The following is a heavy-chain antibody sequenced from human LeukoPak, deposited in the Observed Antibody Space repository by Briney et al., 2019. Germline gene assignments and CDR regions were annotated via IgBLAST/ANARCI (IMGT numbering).Heavy chain of an antibody. V-gene: IGHV4-59*08. D-gene: IGHD2/OR15-2a*01. Sequence: SETLSLTCTVSGGSISSYYWSWIRQPPGEGLEWIGYVYASGATNSNPSLKSRVTISVDTSKNQFSLKLSSVTAADTAVYYCARHGKGVTYFYTFDIWGQGTVVAVSS. CDR3: ARHGKGVTYFYTFDI. CDR2: VYASGAT. CDR1: GGSISSYY. J-gene: IGHJ3*02.